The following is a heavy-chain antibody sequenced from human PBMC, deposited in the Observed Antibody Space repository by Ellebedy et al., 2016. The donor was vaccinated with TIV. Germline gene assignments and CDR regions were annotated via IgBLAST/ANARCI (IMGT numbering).Heavy chain of an antibody. Sequence: MPSETLSLTCSVSSGSLTNHFWSWIRQPPGKGLEWIASIYYTGSAHYNPSLKSRVTTSVDTSKNQIPLTLMTSVSAADTAVYYCARVAITAALGGGYFALWGRGTLVTVSS. J-gene: IGHJ2*01. CDR1: SGSLTNHF. CDR2: IYYTGSA. D-gene: IGHD6-13*01. V-gene: IGHV4-59*11. CDR3: ARVAITAALGGGYFAL.